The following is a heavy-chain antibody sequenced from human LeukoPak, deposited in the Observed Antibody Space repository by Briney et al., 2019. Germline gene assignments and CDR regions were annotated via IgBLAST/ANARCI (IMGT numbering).Heavy chain of an antibody. CDR3: ARDEYDFWSGYYFRFDY. Sequence: ASVKVSCKASGYTFTIYAMNWVRQAPGQGLEWMGWINTNTGNPTYAQGFTGRFVFSLDTSVSTAYLQISSLKAEDTAVYYCARDEYDFWSGYYFRFDYWGQGTLVTVSS. CDR2: INTNTGNP. CDR1: GYTFTIYA. V-gene: IGHV7-4-1*02. D-gene: IGHD3-3*01. J-gene: IGHJ4*02.